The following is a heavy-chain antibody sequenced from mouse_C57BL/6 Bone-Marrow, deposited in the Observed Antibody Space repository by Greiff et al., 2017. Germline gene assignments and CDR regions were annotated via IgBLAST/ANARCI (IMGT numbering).Heavy chain of an antibody. V-gene: IGHV1-15*01. J-gene: IGHJ3*01. CDR2: IAPETGGT. Sequence: QVQLQQPGAELVRPGASVTLSFKASGYTFTDYEMHWVKQPPVHGLEWIGAIAPETGGTAYNQKFKGKAILTADKSSSTAYLELRSLTSEDSAVYYCTSYDCDVSWFAYWGQGTLVTVSA. CDR1: GYTFTDYE. CDR3: TSYDCDVSWFAY. D-gene: IGHD2-4*01.